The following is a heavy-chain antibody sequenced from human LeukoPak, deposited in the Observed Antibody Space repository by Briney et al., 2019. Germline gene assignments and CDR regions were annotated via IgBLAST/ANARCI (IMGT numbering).Heavy chain of an antibody. D-gene: IGHD1-26*01. Sequence: GGSLRLSCAASGFTFDEYGMSWVRQAPGKGLEWVSSINWDGGSTAYADSVQGRFTISRDNAKNSLNLQMKSLRAEDTALYYCARDSFSGSSLDYWGQGTLVTVSS. V-gene: IGHV3-20*04. CDR3: ARDSFSGSSLDY. J-gene: IGHJ4*02. CDR2: INWDGGST. CDR1: GFTFDEYG.